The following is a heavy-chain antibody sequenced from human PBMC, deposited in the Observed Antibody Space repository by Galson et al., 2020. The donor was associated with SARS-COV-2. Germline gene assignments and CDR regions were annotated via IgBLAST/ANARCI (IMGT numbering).Heavy chain of an antibody. Sequence: GGSLRLSCAASGFTFSSYAMHWVRQAPGKGLEWVAVISYDGSNKYYADSVKGRFTISRDNSKNTLYLQMNSLRAEDTAVYYCARVGGYYYESSGIDAFDIWGQGTMVTVSS. V-gene: IGHV3-30*04. CDR1: GFTFSSYA. CDR2: ISYDGSNK. J-gene: IGHJ3*02. D-gene: IGHD3-22*01. CDR3: ARVGGYYYESSGIDAFDI.